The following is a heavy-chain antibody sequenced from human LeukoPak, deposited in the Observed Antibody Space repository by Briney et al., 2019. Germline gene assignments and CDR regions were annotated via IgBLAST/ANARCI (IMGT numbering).Heavy chain of an antibody. D-gene: IGHD3-22*01. V-gene: IGHV4-59*08. CDR1: GGSISGYY. J-gene: IGHJ4*02. CDR2: IYYSGST. Sequence: SETLSLTCTVSGGSISGYYWSWIRQPPGKGLEWIGYIYYSGSTNYNPSLKSRVTISVDTSKNQFSLKLTSVTAADTAVYYCANQKDSSSFVDYWGQGTLVTVSS. CDR3: ANQKDSSSFVDY.